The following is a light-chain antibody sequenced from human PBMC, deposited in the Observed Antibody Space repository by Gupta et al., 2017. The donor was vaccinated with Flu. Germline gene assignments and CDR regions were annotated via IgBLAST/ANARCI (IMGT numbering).Light chain of an antibody. J-gene: IGLJ2*01. Sequence: QAVLPQPASASAAPGQQVTICCSGRSSNIGNKYVSWYQQLPGTAPKLLIYDNNKRPSGIPDRFSVSKSGTSATLGITVLQTGDEADYYCGTWYSSHSAGGNVVFGGGTKLTVL. CDR3: GTWYSSHSAGGNVV. V-gene: IGLV1-51*01. CDR2: DNN. CDR1: SSNIGNKY.